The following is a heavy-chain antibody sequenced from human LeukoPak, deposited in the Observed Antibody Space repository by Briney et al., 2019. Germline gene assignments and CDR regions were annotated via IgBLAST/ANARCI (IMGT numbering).Heavy chain of an antibody. CDR3: AKDLNVRDYYYYMDV. Sequence: GGSLRLSCAASGFTFSSYAMSWVRQAPGKGLEWVSAISGSGGSTYYADSVKGRFTISRDNSKNALYLQMNSLRAEDTAVYYCAKDLNVRDYYYYMDVWGKGTTVTVSS. CDR2: ISGSGGST. CDR1: GFTFSSYA. V-gene: IGHV3-23*01. J-gene: IGHJ6*03. D-gene: IGHD2/OR15-2a*01.